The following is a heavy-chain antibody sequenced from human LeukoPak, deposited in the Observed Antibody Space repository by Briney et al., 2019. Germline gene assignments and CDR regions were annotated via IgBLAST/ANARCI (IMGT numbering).Heavy chain of an antibody. CDR2: INPNSGNT. CDR1: GYTFNNYD. D-gene: IGHD5-24*01. CDR3: VRAMAPLDTFNYQYAMDV. J-gene: IGHJ6*02. V-gene: IGHV1-8*01. Sequence: ASVKVSCKASGYTFNNYDINWVRQAPGQGLEWMGWINPNSGNTGYAQKFQGRFTLTRETFISTAYMELSSLRSDDTAVYYCVRAMAPLDTFNYQYAMDVWCQGTMVTVSS.